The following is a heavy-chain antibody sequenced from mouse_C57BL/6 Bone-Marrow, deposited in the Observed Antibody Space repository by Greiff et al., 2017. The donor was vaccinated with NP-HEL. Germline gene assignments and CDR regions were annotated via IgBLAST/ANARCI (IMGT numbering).Heavy chain of an antibody. Sequence: VQLQQPGAELVKPGASVKLSCKASGYTFTSYWMPWVKQRPGQGLEWIGEIDPSDSYTNYNQKFKGKATLTVDTSSSTAYMQLSSLTSEDSAVYYCARHGSSPAWFAYWGQGTLVTVSA. D-gene: IGHD1-1*01. CDR1: GYTFTSYW. CDR2: IDPSDSYT. V-gene: IGHV1-50*01. J-gene: IGHJ3*01. CDR3: ARHGSSPAWFAY.